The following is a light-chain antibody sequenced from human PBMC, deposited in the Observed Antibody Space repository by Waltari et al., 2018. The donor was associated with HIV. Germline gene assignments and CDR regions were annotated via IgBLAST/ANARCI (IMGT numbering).Light chain of an antibody. J-gene: IGLJ1*01. V-gene: IGLV2-23*02. CDR3: CSYARTSTSFYI. CDR1: TSDVGSSDL. Sequence: QSALTQPASVSGSPGQSITISCTGTTSDVGSSDLVSWYQQHPGKAPKLMVYEVTKRPSGVSNRFSGSKSGNTASLTIFGLQPEDEAFYYCCSYARTSTSFYIFGPGTEVTVL. CDR2: EVT.